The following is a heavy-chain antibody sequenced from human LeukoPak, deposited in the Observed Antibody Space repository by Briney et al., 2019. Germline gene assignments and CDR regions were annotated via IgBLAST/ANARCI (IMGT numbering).Heavy chain of an antibody. V-gene: IGHV1-8*02. CDR1: GYTFTSSD. CDR3: ARYITMVRGGSWFDP. D-gene: IGHD3-10*01. J-gene: IGHJ5*02. Sequence: ASVKVSCKASGYTFTSSDINWVRQATGQGLEWMGWMNPNSGNTGYAQKFQGRVTMTRNTSISTAYMELSSLRSEDTALYYCARYITMVRGGSWFDPWGQGTLVTVSS. CDR2: MNPNSGNT.